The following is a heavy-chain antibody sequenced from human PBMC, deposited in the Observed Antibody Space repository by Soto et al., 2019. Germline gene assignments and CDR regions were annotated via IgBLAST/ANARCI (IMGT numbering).Heavy chain of an antibody. CDR2: IYYSGST. CDR3: ARGGEYYDFWSGLGFDY. V-gene: IGHV4-59*01. CDR1: GGSISSYY. Sequence: SETLSLTCTVSGGSISSYYWSWIRQPPGKGLEWIGYIYYSGSTNYNPSLKSRVTISVDTSKNQFSLKLSSVTAADTAVYYCARGGEYYDFWSGLGFDYWGQGTLVTVSS. D-gene: IGHD3-3*01. J-gene: IGHJ4*02.